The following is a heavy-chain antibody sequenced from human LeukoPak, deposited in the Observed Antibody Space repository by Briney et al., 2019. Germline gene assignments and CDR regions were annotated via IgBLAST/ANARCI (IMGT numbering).Heavy chain of an antibody. D-gene: IGHD3-22*01. CDR2: IYYSGST. J-gene: IGHJ4*02. Sequence: PSETLSLTCTVSGGSISSYYWSWIRQPPGKGLEWIGYIYYSGSTNYNPSLKSRVTISVDTSKNQFSLKLSSVTAADTAVYYCARVRDYYDSSGSASSLDCWGQGTLVTVSS. CDR1: GGSISSYY. CDR3: ARVRDYYDSSGSASSLDC. V-gene: IGHV4-59*01.